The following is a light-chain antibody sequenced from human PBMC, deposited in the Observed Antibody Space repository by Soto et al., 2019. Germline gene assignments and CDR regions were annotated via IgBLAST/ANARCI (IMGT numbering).Light chain of an antibody. J-gene: IGKJ1*01. V-gene: IGKV1-27*01. CDR1: QGISKY. Sequence: DIQMTRSPSSLSASVGDRVTITCRASQGISKYLAWYQQKPGKVPKLLIYAASTLQSGVPSRFSGSGSGTDFTLTISSLQPEDVATYYCLKYNSAPRTFGQGTKLEIK. CDR3: LKYNSAPRT. CDR2: AAS.